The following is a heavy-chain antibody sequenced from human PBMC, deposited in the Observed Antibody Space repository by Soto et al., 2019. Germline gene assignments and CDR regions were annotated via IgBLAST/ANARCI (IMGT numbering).Heavy chain of an antibody. CDR1: GYXCTSNL. V-gene: IGHV5-10-1*01. CDR3: GRLTSYDFSRVDV. CDR2: IDPSDSYP. D-gene: IGHD3-3*01. Sequence: EXLKSSCEGSGYXCTSNLVSWVRQMPGKGLEWMGRIDPSDSYPKYSPSFQGHVTISVDKSTTTAYLQWSSLAASDTAMYYCGRLTSYDFSRVDVWGHGTTVTV. J-gene: IGHJ6*02.